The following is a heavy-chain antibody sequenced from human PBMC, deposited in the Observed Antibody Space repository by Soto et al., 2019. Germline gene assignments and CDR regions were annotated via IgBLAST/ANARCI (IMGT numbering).Heavy chain of an antibody. CDR2: SIPIFGTA. V-gene: IGHV1-69*01. CDR1: GGTFSSYA. CDR3: ARVVGGYYDFWSGLGAFDI. D-gene: IGHD3-3*01. J-gene: IGHJ3*02. Sequence: QVQLVQSGAEVKKPGSSVKVSCKASGGTFSSYAISWVRQAPGQGLEWMGGSIPIFGTANYAQKFQGRVTITADESTSTAYMELSSLRSEDTAVYYCARVVGGYYDFWSGLGAFDIWGQGTMVTVSS.